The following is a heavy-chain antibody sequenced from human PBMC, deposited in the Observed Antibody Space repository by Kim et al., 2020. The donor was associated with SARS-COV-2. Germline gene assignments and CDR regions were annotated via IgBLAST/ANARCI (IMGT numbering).Heavy chain of an antibody. CDR2: IYPGDSDT. Sequence: GESLKISCKGSGYSFTSYWIGWVRQMPGKGLEWMGIIYPGDSDTRYSPSFQGQVTISADKSISTAYLQWSSLKASDTAMYYCARIPEIAAAGTFPYYYYGMDVWGQGTTVTVSS. D-gene: IGHD6-13*01. V-gene: IGHV5-51*01. CDR1: GYSFTSYW. J-gene: IGHJ6*02. CDR3: ARIPEIAAAGTFPYYYYGMDV.